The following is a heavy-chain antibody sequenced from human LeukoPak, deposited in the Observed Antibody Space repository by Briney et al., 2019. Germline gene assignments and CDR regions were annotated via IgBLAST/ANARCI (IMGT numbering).Heavy chain of an antibody. CDR2: TYYRSTRYN. CDR1: GDSVSSNSVT. J-gene: IGHJ5*02. CDR3: ARRLTQYDCFDP. D-gene: IGHD2-2*01. Sequence: SQTLSLTCAISGDSVSSNSVTGNWIRQSPSRGLEWLGRTYYRSTRYNDYAVSVRGRITVNPDTSKNQFSLHLNSVTPEDTAVYYCARRLTQYDCFDPWGQGILVTVSS. V-gene: IGHV6-1*01.